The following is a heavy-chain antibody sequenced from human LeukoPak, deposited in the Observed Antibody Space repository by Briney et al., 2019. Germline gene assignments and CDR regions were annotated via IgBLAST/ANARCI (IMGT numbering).Heavy chain of an antibody. D-gene: IGHD5-18*01. V-gene: IGHV3-21*01. CDR3: ARDGDYSYGFDY. Sequence: PRGSLRLSCAASGFTFSSYSMNWVRQAPGKGLEWVSSISSSSSYIYYADSVKGRFTISRDNAKNSLYLQMNSLRAEDTAVYYCARDGDYSYGFDYWGQGTLVTVSS. J-gene: IGHJ4*02. CDR2: ISSSSSYI. CDR1: GFTFSSYS.